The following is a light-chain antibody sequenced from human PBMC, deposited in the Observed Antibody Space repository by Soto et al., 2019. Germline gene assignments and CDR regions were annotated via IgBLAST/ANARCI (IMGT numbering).Light chain of an antibody. Sequence: QSALTQPASVSGSPGQSITLSCTGTSSDVGGYNYVSWYQHHPGKAPKLMIYEVNNRPSGVSNRFSGYKSGNTASLTTSGLQAEDEADYDCSSNTSSSTLVVFGGGTQRTVL. CDR1: SSDVGGYNY. CDR3: SSNTSSSTLVV. V-gene: IGLV2-14*01. J-gene: IGLJ2*01. CDR2: EVN.